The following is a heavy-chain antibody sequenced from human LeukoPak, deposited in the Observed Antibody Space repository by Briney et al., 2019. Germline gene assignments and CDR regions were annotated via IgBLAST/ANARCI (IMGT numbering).Heavy chain of an antibody. V-gene: IGHV4-59*01. Sequence: SETLSLTCTVSVGSISGYYWSWIRQPPGKGLEWIGYIYHSGSTNYNPSLTSRVTISVDTSKNHLSLNLSSVTAADTAVYYCAGGGQWLAFDYWGQGTLVTVSS. CDR2: IYHSGST. CDR3: AGGGQWLAFDY. D-gene: IGHD6-19*01. CDR1: VGSISGYY. J-gene: IGHJ4*02.